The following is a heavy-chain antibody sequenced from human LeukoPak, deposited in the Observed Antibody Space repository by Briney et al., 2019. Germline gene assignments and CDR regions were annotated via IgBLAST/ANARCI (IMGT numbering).Heavy chain of an antibody. J-gene: IGHJ1*01. D-gene: IGHD6-19*01. CDR2: IVPILGIT. CDR3: ATQEGQQWLSRAEYFQH. V-gene: IGHV1-69*04. Sequence: GASVKVSCKASGGPLSNYGFNWVRQAPGQGLEWMGRIVPILGITDHAQKFQGRVTITADKSTRTAYMDLSGLRSEDTAVYYCATQEGQQWLSRAEYFQHWGQGTLVTVSS. CDR1: GGPLSNYG.